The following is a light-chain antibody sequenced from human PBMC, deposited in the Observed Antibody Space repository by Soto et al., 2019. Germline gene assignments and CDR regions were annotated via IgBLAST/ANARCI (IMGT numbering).Light chain of an antibody. CDR3: QHPKWA. CDR2: DVS. Sequence: DIQMTQSPSALSASVGDRVTITCRASQTISDSLAWYQQKPGKAPDLLISDVSSLERGVASRFSGSGSGTEFTLTISSMQPEDFATYYCQHPKWAFGQGTTVEI. V-gene: IGKV1-5*01. CDR1: QTISDS. J-gene: IGKJ1*01.